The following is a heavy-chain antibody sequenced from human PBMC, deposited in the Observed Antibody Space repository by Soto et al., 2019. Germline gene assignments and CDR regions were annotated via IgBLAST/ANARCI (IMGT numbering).Heavy chain of an antibody. V-gene: IGHV4-39*07. J-gene: IGHJ6*02. D-gene: IGHD6-13*01. CDR3: AREWSSSPGEDGMDV. CDR2: INHSGST. CDR1: GDSISNSRFY. Sequence: PSETLSLTCSVSGDSISNSRFYWAWIRQPPGEGLEWIGEINHSGSTNYNPSLKSRVTISVDTSKNQFSLKLSSVTAADTAVYYCAREWSSSPGEDGMDVWGQGTTVTVSS.